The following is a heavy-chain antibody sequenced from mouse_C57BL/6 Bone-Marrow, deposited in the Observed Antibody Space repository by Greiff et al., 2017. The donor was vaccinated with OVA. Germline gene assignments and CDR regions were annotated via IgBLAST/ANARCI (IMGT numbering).Heavy chain of an antibody. Sequence: DVKLVESEGGLVQPGSSMKLSCTASGFTFSDYYMAWVRQVPEKGLEWVANINYDGSSTYYLDSLKSRFIISRDNAKNILYLQMSSLKSEDTATYYGAGDLRGGSSLYYAMDYWGQGTSVTVSS. J-gene: IGHJ4*01. CDR2: INYDGSST. CDR3: AGDLRGGSSLYYAMDY. V-gene: IGHV5-16*01. D-gene: IGHD1-1*01. CDR1: GFTFSDYY.